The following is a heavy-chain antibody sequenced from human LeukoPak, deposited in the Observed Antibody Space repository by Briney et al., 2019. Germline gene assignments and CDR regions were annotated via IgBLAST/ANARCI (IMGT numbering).Heavy chain of an antibody. D-gene: IGHD2-2*01. CDR2: IYYSGST. Sequence: SETLSLTCTVSGGSISSSSYYWGWIRQPPGKGLVWIGGIYYSGSTYYNPSLKSRVTISVDTSKNQFSLKLSSVTAADTAVYYCARRPPTGYCSSTSCYGVDYWGQGTLVTVSS. J-gene: IGHJ4*02. V-gene: IGHV4-39*01. CDR3: ARRPPTGYCSSTSCYGVDY. CDR1: GGSISSSSYY.